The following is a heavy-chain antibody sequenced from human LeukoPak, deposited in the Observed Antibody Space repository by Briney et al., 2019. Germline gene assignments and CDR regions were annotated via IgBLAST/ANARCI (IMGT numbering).Heavy chain of an antibody. J-gene: IGHJ3*02. CDR3: ARETKRGNAFDI. Sequence: SETLSLTCTVSNYSISSGYYWGWIRQPPGKGLEWIGSMHHTGSTYYNPSLKSRVTISVDMSKNQFSLKLTSVSVADTAVYYCARETKRGNAFDIWGQGTMVTVSS. CDR1: NYSISSGYY. V-gene: IGHV4-38-2*02. CDR2: MHHTGST.